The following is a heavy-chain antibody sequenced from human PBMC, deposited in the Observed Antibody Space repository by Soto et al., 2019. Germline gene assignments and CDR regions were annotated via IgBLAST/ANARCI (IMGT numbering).Heavy chain of an antibody. CDR1: GFTFSNYD. V-gene: IGHV3-13*01. CDR2: IGTAGDT. Sequence: GGSLRLSCVASGFTFSNYDMHWVRQATGKGLEWVSAIGTAGDTYYPGSVKGRLTISRENAKNSLYLQMNSLRAEDTAVYYCARVHQRQPGSGGMDVWGQGTTVTVSS. D-gene: IGHD6-25*01. J-gene: IGHJ6*02. CDR3: ARVHQRQPGSGGMDV.